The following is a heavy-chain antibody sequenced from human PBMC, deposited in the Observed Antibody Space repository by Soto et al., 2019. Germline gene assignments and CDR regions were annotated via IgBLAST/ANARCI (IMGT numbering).Heavy chain of an antibody. CDR3: ARDGSGSYYQPPGWFDP. J-gene: IGHJ5*02. V-gene: IGHV3-21*01. CDR2: ISSSSSYI. Sequence: EVQLVESGGGLVQPGGSLRLSCAASGFTFSSYSMNWVRQAPGKGLEWVSSISSSSSYIYYADSVKGRFTISRDNAKNSLYLQMNSLRAEDTAVYYCARDGSGSYYQPPGWFDPWGQGTLVTVSS. D-gene: IGHD3-10*01. CDR1: GFTFSSYS.